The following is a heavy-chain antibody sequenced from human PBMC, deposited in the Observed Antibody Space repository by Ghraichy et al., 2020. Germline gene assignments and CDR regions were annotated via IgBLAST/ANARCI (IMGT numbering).Heavy chain of an antibody. Sequence: GSLRLSCAASGFTFSSYAMSWVRQAPGKGLEWVSAISGNGATTYYADSVKGRFTISRDNSENTFYLQMNSLRAADTALYYCAKGIVAWGGNAFDIWGQGTMVTVSS. D-gene: IGHD3-16*02. J-gene: IGHJ3*02. CDR2: ISGNGATT. CDR1: GFTFSSYA. CDR3: AKGIVAWGGNAFDI. V-gene: IGHV3-23*01.